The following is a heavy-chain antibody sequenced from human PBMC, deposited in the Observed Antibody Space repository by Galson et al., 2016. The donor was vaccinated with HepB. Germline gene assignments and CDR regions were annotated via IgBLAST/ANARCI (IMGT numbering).Heavy chain of an antibody. CDR1: GFTFNDAW. CDR2: VKSKPEGGTK. CDR3: TTDGRRFGGNSGSAY. V-gene: IGHV3-15*07. Sequence: SLRLSCAASGFTFNDAWMNWVRQAPGKGLEWVGRVKSKPEGGTKDYAAPVKGRFTISRDHSRDTLYPPMNSLKTEDTAVYYCTTDGRRFGGNSGSAYWGQGTLVTVSS. J-gene: IGHJ4*02. D-gene: IGHD4-23*01.